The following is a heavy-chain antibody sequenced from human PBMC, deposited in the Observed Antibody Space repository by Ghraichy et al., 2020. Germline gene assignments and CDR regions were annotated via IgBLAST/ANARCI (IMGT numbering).Heavy chain of an antibody. J-gene: IGHJ6*02. CDR1: GFTFSSYG. Sequence: GGSLRLSCAASGFTFSSYGMHWVRQAPGKGLEWVAVIWYDGSNKYYADSVKGRFTISRDNSKNTLYLQMNSLRAEDTAVYYCARDVRGLRGYYYYGMDVWGQGTTVTVSS. CDR3: ARDVRGLRGYYYYGMDV. CDR2: IWYDGSNK. D-gene: IGHD5-12*01. V-gene: IGHV3-33*01.